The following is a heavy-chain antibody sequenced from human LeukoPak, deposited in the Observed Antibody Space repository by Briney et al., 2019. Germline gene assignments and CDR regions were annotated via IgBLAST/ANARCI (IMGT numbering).Heavy chain of an antibody. CDR3: ARSRISDDYVWGSYRYLDY. J-gene: IGHJ4*02. CDR1: GFTLSTYI. D-gene: IGHD3-16*02. CDR2: INSGSSTI. Sequence: GGSLRLSCAASGFTLSTYIMNWVRQAPGKGLEWVSYINSGSSTIYYADSVKGRFTISRDNAKNSLYLQMNSLRAEDTAVYYCARSRISDDYVWGSYRYLDYWGQGTLVTVSS. V-gene: IGHV3-48*01.